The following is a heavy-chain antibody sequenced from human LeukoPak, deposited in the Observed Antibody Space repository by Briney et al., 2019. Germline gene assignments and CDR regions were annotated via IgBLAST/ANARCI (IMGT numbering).Heavy chain of an antibody. CDR3: TRDRTATRGACVI. CDR2: INWNGGST. J-gene: IGHJ3*02. D-gene: IGHD2-2*01. V-gene: IGHV3-20*01. Sequence: GGSLRLSCAASGFTFDDYGMSWVRQAPAKGLEWVSGINWNGGSTGYADSAKGRFTISRDNAKNSLYLQMNSLTAEDTALHQFTRDRTATRGACVISGQGKLVTVSS. CDR1: GFTFDDYG.